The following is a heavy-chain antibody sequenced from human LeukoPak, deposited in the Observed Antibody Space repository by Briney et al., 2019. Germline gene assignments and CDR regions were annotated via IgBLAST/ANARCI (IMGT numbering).Heavy chain of an antibody. J-gene: IGHJ4*02. D-gene: IGHD1-14*01. CDR2: IRYDGNNK. CDR3: VKDNPLDY. Sequence: GGSLRLSCAASGFTFSNYGMLWVRQAPGKGLEWVAFIRYDGNNKLYADSMKGRFTISRDNSKNTLYLHINSLRAEDTAVYYCVKDNPLDYWGQGTLVIVSS. V-gene: IGHV3-30*02. CDR1: GFTFSNYG.